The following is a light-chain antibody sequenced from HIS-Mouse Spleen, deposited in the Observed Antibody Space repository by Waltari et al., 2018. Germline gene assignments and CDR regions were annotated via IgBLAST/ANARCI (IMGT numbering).Light chain of an antibody. J-gene: IGKJ2*01. V-gene: IGKV1-13*02. Sequence: AILLPPSPSSLSASVGDSVSRTCRASQGISSALAWYQQKPGKAPKLLIYDASSLESGVPSRFSGSGSGTDFTLTISSLQPEDFATYYCQQFNSYPHTFGQGTKLEIK. CDR2: DAS. CDR3: QQFNSYPHT. CDR1: QGISSA.